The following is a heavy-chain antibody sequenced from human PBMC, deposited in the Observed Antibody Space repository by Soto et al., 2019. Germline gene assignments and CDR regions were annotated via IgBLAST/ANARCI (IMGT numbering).Heavy chain of an antibody. CDR1: GYTFTSYG. Sequence: ASVKVSCKASGYTFTSYGISWVRQAPGQGLEWMGWINAGNGNTKYSQKFQGRVTITRDTSASTAYMELSSLRSEDTAVYYCAVLGYYDSSGYPMAFDIWGQGTMVTVSS. CDR3: AVLGYYDSSGYPMAFDI. D-gene: IGHD3-22*01. J-gene: IGHJ3*02. CDR2: INAGNGNT. V-gene: IGHV1-3*01.